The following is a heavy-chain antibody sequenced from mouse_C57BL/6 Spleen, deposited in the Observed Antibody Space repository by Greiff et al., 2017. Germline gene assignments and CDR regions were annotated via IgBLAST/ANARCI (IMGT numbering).Heavy chain of an antibody. D-gene: IGHD1-1*01. J-gene: IGHJ4*01. CDR2: ISNGGGST. CDR3: ARQLYGTLYAMDY. V-gene: IGHV5-12*01. CDR1: GFTFSDYY. Sequence: EVNLVESGGGLVQPGGSLKLSCAASGFTFSDYYMYWVRQTPEKRLEWVAYISNGGGSTYYPDTVKGRFTISRDNAKNTLYLQMSRLKSEDTAMYYCARQLYGTLYAMDYWGQGTSVTVSS.